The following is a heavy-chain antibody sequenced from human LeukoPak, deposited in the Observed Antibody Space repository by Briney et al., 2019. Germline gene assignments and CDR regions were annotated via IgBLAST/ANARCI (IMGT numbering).Heavy chain of an antibody. CDR3: ARGSGYSSGWYRLEDY. CDR2: IHHSGST. J-gene: IGHJ4*02. V-gene: IGHV4-4*02. CDR1: GGSISNSNR. Sequence: SGTLSLTCAVSGGSISNSNRWSWVRQPPGMGLVWIGEIHHSGSTKYNPSLKSRVTMSVDNSKNQFSLELTSVTAADTAVYYCARGSGYSSGWYRLEDYWGQGTLVTVSS. D-gene: IGHD6-19*01.